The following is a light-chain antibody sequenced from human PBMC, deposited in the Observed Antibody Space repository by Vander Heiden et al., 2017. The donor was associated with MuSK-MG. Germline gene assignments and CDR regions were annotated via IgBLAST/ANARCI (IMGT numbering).Light chain of an antibody. CDR3: QAWDRNTVL. CDR1: RLGEKY. CDR2: EDT. J-gene: IGLJ3*02. V-gene: IGLV3-1*01. Sequence: SYELTQPPSLSVPPGQPASVACSGDRLGEKYACWYQQKPGQSPVLVIYEDTKRPSGIPERFSGSTSGNTATLTISGTQAVDEADYYCQAWDRNTVLFGGGTKLTVL.